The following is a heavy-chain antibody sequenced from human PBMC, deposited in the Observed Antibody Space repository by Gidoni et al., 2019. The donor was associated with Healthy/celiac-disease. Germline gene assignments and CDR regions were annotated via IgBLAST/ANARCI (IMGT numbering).Heavy chain of an antibody. CDR3: ARLLQGTWFGESYYYYYGMDV. CDR2: IYPGDSDT. D-gene: IGHD3-10*01. V-gene: IGHV5-51*03. Sequence: EVQLVQSGAEVKKPGESLKISCKGSGYSFTSYWIGWLRQMPGKGLEWMGIIYPGDSDTRYSPSFQGQVTISADKSISTAYLQWSSLKASDTAMYYCARLLQGTWFGESYYYYYGMDVWGQGTTVTVSS. CDR1: GYSFTSYW. J-gene: IGHJ6*02.